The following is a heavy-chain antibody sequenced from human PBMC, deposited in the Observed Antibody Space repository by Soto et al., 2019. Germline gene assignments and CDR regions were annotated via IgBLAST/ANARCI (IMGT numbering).Heavy chain of an antibody. Sequence: SETLSLTCTVSGDSISSSNYFWGWIRQPPGKGLEWIGTIYYSGNTYYSPSLRSRVTISVDTSKYQFSLKLSSVTAADTAVYYCARHKIGSYGDYFDYWGQGTLVTVSS. D-gene: IGHD4-17*01. CDR1: GDSISSSNYF. CDR3: ARHKIGSYGDYFDY. V-gene: IGHV4-39*01. J-gene: IGHJ4*02. CDR2: IYYSGNT.